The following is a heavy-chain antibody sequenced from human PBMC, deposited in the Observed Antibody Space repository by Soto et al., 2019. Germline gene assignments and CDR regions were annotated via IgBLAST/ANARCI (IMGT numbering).Heavy chain of an antibody. J-gene: IGHJ6*03. CDR3: ARDGRYCSGGSCYYYYYYMDA. CDR2: VYSGGST. D-gene: IGHD2-15*01. CDR1: GFTVSSNY. V-gene: IGHV3-66*01. Sequence: EVQLVESGGGLVQPGGSLRLSCAASGFTVSSNYMSWVRQAPGKGLEWVSLVYSGGSTYYADSVKGRFTISRDNSKNTLYLQMNSLRAEDTAVYYCARDGRYCSGGSCYYYYYYMDAWCKGTTVTVSS.